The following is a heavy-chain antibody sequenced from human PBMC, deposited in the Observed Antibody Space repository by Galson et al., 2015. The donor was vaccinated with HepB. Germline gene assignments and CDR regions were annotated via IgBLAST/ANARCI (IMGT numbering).Heavy chain of an antibody. Sequence: SVKVSCKASGGTFSYYAINWVRQAPGQGLEWMGRIIPILGLGNSAQDFLGRVTITADKSTSTAYMELSSLRTEDTGVYYCARDRRSNSSWPYYLEVWGQGTLVTVSS. D-gene: IGHD6-13*01. CDR3: ARDRRSNSSWPYYLEV. V-gene: IGHV1-69*04. CDR1: GGTFSYYA. J-gene: IGHJ4*02. CDR2: IIPILGLG.